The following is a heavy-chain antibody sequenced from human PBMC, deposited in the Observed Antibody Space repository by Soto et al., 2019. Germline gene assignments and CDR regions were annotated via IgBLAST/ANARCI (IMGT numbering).Heavy chain of an antibody. Sequence: SETLSLTCAVYGGSFSGYYWSWIRQPPGKGLEWIGEINHSGSTNYNPSLKSRVTISVDTSKNQFSLKLSSVTAADTAVYYCARLFLEMDYYYYYGMDVWGQGTTVTVSS. CDR3: ARLFLEMDYYYYYGMDV. J-gene: IGHJ6*02. V-gene: IGHV4-34*01. CDR1: GGSFSGYY. D-gene: IGHD3-3*01. CDR2: INHSGST.